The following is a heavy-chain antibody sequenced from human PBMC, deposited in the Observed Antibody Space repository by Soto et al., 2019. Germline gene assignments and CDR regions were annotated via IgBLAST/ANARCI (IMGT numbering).Heavy chain of an antibody. D-gene: IGHD3-16*02. V-gene: IGHV3-23*01. CDR3: AKGSYDYIWGSYRYYYMDV. Sequence: GESLKISCAASGFTFSSYAMSWVRQAPGKGLEWVSAISGSGGSTYYADSVKGRFTISRDNSKNTLYLQMNSLRAEDTAVYYCAKGSYDYIWGSYRYYYMDVWGKGTTVTVSS. CDR2: ISGSGGST. CDR1: GFTFSSYA. J-gene: IGHJ6*03.